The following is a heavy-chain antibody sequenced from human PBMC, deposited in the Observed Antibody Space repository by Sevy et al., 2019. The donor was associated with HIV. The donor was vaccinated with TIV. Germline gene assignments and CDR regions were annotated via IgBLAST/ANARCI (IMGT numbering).Heavy chain of an antibody. Sequence: GGSLRLSCAASGFTFSDYYMSWIRKAPGKGLEWVSYISSSGSTIYYADSVKGRFTISRDNAKNSLYLQMNSLRAEDTAVYYCAGADDSSGYVFDYWGQGTLVTVSS. CDR2: ISSSGSTI. J-gene: IGHJ4*02. CDR1: GFTFSDYY. D-gene: IGHD3-22*01. V-gene: IGHV3-11*01. CDR3: AGADDSSGYVFDY.